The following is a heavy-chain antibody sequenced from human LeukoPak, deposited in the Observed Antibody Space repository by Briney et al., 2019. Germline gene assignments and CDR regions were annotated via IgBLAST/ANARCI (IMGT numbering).Heavy chain of an antibody. D-gene: IGHD4-17*01. CDR3: ARDGYGDLRGFDP. J-gene: IGHJ5*02. Sequence: SQTLSLTCTVSGGSISSGGYYWSWIRQHPGKGLEWIGYIYYSGSTYYNPSLKSRVTISVDTSKNLFSLKLSSVTAADTAVYYCARDGYGDLRGFDPWGQGTLVTVSS. V-gene: IGHV4-31*03. CDR1: GGSISSGGYY. CDR2: IYYSGST.